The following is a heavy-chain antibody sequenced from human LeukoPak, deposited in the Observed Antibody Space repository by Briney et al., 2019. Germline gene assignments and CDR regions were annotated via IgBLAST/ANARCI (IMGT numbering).Heavy chain of an antibody. J-gene: IGHJ4*02. CDR1: GYTFTSYY. CDR2: INPSGGST. Sequence: ASVKVSCKASGYTFTSYYMQWVRQAPGQGLEWMGIINPSGGSTSYAQKFQGRVSMTRDTSTSTVYMELSRLRSDDTAVYYCARVYRRTGTTNQTFDYWGQGTLVTVSS. D-gene: IGHD1-7*01. V-gene: IGHV1-46*01. CDR3: ARVYRRTGTTNQTFDY.